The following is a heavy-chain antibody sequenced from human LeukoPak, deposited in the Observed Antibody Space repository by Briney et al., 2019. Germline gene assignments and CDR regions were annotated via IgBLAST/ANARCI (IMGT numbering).Heavy chain of an antibody. CDR1: GLTFSSHW. J-gene: IGHJ4*02. V-gene: IGHV3-7*01. Sequence: PGGSLRLSCAASGLTFSSHWMSWVRQAPGKGLEWVANINLDGSEKYYVDSVKGRFTISRDNAKNPLYLQMNSLRAEDTAVYFCAREGVVVGMEGFDYWGQGTLVTVSS. D-gene: IGHD3-22*01. CDR2: INLDGSEK. CDR3: AREGVVVGMEGFDY.